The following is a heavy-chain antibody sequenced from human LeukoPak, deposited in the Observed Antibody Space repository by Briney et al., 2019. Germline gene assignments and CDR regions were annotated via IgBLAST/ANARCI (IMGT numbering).Heavy chain of an antibody. J-gene: IGHJ3*01. V-gene: IGHV4-59*01. D-gene: IGHD3-10*01. CDR3: ARGRVDFYGSGSRYLDDAFDL. CDR1: GDSISSYY. Sequence: SETLSFTCTVAGDSISSYYWSWIRQSPGKRLEWVGQISYGGNTKYNPSLRGRVTISADTSKFSLKLTSVTAADTAVYYCARGRVDFYGSGSRYLDDAFDLWGQGTTVTVSS. CDR2: ISYGGNT.